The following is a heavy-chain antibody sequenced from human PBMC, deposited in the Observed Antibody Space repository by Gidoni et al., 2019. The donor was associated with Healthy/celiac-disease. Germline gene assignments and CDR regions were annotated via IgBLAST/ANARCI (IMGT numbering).Heavy chain of an antibody. Sequence: QLQLQDSVPGLVKPSETLSLTCTVSGCSISSSSYYWGWIRPPPGKGLEWIGSIYYSGSTYYNPSLKSRVTISVDTSKNQFSLKLSSVTAADTAVYYCARHGVTGTRYYYGMDVWGQGTTVTVSS. J-gene: IGHJ6*02. D-gene: IGHD1-7*01. CDR1: GCSISSSSYY. V-gene: IGHV4-39*01. CDR2: IYYSGST. CDR3: ARHGVTGTRYYYGMDV.